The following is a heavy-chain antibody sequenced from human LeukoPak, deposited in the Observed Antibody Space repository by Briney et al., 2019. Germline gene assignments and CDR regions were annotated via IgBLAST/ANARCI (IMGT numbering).Heavy chain of an antibody. CDR1: GFTFSSYG. Sequence: AGGSLRLSCAASGFTFSSYGMHWVRQAPGKGLEWVAVIWYDGSNKYYADSVKGRFTISRDNSKNTLYLQMNSLRAGDTAVYYCARDRGPEGGFDPWGQGTLVTVSS. V-gene: IGHV3-33*01. J-gene: IGHJ5*02. CDR3: ARDRGPEGGFDP. CDR2: IWYDGSNK. D-gene: IGHD1-14*01.